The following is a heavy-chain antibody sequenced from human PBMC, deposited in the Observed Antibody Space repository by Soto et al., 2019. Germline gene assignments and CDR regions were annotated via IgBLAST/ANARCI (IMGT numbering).Heavy chain of an antibody. CDR1: GFTFSSYA. CDR3: AKDLEGDYDFWSGYLTG. Sequence: GGSLRLSCAASGFTFSSYAMSWVRQAPGKGLEWVSAISGSGGSTYYADSVKGRFTISRDNSKNTLYLQMNSLRAEDTAVYYCAKDLEGDYDFWSGYLTGWGQGTLVTVSS. V-gene: IGHV3-23*01. J-gene: IGHJ4*02. CDR2: ISGSGGST. D-gene: IGHD3-3*01.